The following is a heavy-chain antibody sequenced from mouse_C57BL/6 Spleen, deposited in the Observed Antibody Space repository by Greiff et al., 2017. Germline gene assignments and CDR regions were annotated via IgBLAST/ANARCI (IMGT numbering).Heavy chain of an antibody. CDR2: ISYDGSN. D-gene: IGHD1-1*01. CDR3: ARGYYGSSARAMDY. CDR1: GYSITSGYY. J-gene: IGHJ4*01. Sequence: VQLKESGPGLVKPSQSLSLTCSVTGYSITSGYYWNWIRQFPGNKLEWMGYISYDGSNYYNPSLKNPISITRDTSKNQFFLKLKSVTTEDTATYYCARGYYGSSARAMDYWGQGTSVTVSS. V-gene: IGHV3-6*01.